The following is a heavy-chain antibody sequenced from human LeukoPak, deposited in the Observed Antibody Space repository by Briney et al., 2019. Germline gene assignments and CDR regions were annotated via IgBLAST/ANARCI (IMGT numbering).Heavy chain of an antibody. V-gene: IGHV3-23*01. Sequence: GGSLRLSCAAFGFTFSTCAMSWDRQAPGKGLEWVSTISGGGRSTDYADSVKGRFTISRNNSKSTLYLQMNSLRAEDTAVYYCARERYFDYWGQGTLVTVSS. J-gene: IGHJ4*02. CDR2: ISGGGRST. CDR3: ARERYFDY. CDR1: GFTFSTCA.